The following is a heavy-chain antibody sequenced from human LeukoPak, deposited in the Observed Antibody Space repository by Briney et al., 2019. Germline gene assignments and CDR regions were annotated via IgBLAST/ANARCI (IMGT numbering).Heavy chain of an antibody. Sequence: SVKVSCKASGGTVSSYAISWVRQSPGQRLEWMGGIIPIFGTANYAQKFQGRVTITADESTSTAYMELSSLRSEDTGVYYCATNQGFRDTAMAWVDYWGQGSLVTVSS. CDR1: GGTVSSYA. D-gene: IGHD5-18*01. CDR3: ATNQGFRDTAMAWVDY. J-gene: IGHJ4*02. V-gene: IGHV1-69*13. CDR2: IIPIFGTA.